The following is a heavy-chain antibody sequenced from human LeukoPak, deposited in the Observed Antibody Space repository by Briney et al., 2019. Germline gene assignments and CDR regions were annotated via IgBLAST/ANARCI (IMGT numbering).Heavy chain of an antibody. V-gene: IGHV4-59*08. D-gene: IGHD7-27*01. CDR3: ASHRLGIASTLFDY. CDR2: IYYSGST. CDR1: GGSISSYY. Sequence: SETLSLTCTVSGGSISSYYWSWIRQPPGKGLEWIGYIYYSGSTNYNPSLKSRVTISVDTSKNQFSLKLSSVTAAGTAVYYCASHRLGIASTLFDYWGQGTLVTVSS. J-gene: IGHJ4*02.